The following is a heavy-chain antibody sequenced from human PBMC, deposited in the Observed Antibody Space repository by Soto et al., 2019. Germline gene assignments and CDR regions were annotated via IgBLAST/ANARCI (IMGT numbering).Heavy chain of an antibody. CDR1: GFTFSSYS. CDR3: ARLKNYDILTGTSPGYFDY. V-gene: IGHV3-48*01. CDR2: ISSSSSTI. J-gene: IGHJ4*02. Sequence: EVQLVESGGGLVQPGGSLRLSCAASGFTFSSYSMNWVRQAPGKGLEWVSYISSSSSTIYYADSVKGRFTISRDNAKNSLYLQMNSLRAEDTAVYYCARLKNYDILTGTSPGYFDYWGQGTLVTVSS. D-gene: IGHD3-9*01.